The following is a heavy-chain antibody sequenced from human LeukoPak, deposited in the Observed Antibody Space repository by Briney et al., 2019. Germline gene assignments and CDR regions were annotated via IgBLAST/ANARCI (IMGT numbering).Heavy chain of an antibody. J-gene: IGHJ4*02. V-gene: IGHV3-48*04. CDR3: ARDRVRADYYDSSGYCFDC. D-gene: IGHD3-22*01. Sequence: GGSLRLSCAASGFTFSSFSMSWVRQAPGKGLEWVSYITSSGSVVYYADSVKGRFTISRDNAKNSLYLQMGSLRAEDTAVYYCARDRVRADYYDSSGYCFDCWGQGTLVTVSS. CDR2: ITSSGSVV. CDR1: GFTFSSFS.